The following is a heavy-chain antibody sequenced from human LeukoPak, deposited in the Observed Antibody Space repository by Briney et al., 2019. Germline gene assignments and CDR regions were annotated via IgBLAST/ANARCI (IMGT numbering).Heavy chain of an antibody. Sequence: PSETLSLTCAVYGGSFSGYYWSWIRQPPGKGLEWIGEINHSGSTNYNPSLKSRVTISVDTSKNQFSLKLSSVTAADTAVYYCARRSRYPLPRNWYFDLWGRGTLVTVSS. D-gene: IGHD1-14*01. V-gene: IGHV4-34*01. CDR1: GGSFSGYY. J-gene: IGHJ2*01. CDR3: ARRSRYPLPRNWYFDL. CDR2: INHSGST.